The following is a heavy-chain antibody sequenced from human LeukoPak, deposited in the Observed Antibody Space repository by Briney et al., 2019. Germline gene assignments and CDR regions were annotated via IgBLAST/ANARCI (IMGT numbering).Heavy chain of an antibody. Sequence: SETLSLTCTVSGGSIIDSGYYWGWIRQPPGKGLEWIGNIYYFGNTLHNPSLKSRVTMSVDTSKNQFSLKLSSVTAADTAVYYCARDSHAWYGQYYFDFWGQGALVTVSS. J-gene: IGHJ4*02. CDR2: IYYFGNT. V-gene: IGHV4-39*07. D-gene: IGHD6-13*01. CDR1: GGSIIDSGYY. CDR3: ARDSHAWYGQYYFDF.